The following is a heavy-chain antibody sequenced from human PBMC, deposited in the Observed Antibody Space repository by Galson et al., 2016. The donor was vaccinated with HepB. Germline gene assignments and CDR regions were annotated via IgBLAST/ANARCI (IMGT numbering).Heavy chain of an antibody. CDR2: TSAYNGNT. CDR1: GYTFTSNG. D-gene: IGHD3-22*01. V-gene: IGHV1-18*01. J-gene: IGHJ4*02. CDR3: ARGRLYYYDNSGYYWEYYFDY. Sequence: SVKVSCKASGYTFTSNGISWVRQAPGQGLEWLGWTSAYNGNTNYAQKFQDRLTITTDTSTSTAYMELRSLRSDDTAVYYCARGRLYYYDNSGYYWEYYFDYWGQGTLVSVSS.